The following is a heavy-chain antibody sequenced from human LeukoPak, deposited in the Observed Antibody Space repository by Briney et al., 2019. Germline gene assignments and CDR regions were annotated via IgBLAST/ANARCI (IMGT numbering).Heavy chain of an antibody. CDR1: GFTFSSFA. V-gene: IGHV3-23*01. J-gene: IGHJ4*02. CDR3: AKASLRFLEWANFDY. CDR2: ISGSGGST. D-gene: IGHD3-3*01. Sequence: GGSLRLSCAASGFTFSSFAMSWVRQAPGKGLEWVSVISGSGGSTYYADSVKGRFTISRDNSKNTLYLQMNSLRAEDTAVYYCAKASLRFLEWANFDYWGQGTLVTVSS.